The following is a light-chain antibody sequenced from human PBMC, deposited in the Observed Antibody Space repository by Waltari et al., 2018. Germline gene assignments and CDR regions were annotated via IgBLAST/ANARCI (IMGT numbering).Light chain of an antibody. Sequence: EIVLTQSPGPLSLSPGERATPSCRASQSVSSSYLAWYQQKPGQAPRLLIYGASSRATGIPDRFSGSGSGTDFTLTITRLEPEDFAVYYCQQYAISRTWTFGQGTKVEIK. CDR1: QSVSSSY. V-gene: IGKV3-20*01. CDR2: GAS. CDR3: QQYAISRTWT. J-gene: IGKJ1*01.